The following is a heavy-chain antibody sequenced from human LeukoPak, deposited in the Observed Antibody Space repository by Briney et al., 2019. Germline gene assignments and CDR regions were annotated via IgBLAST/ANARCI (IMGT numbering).Heavy chain of an antibody. CDR3: ARGTYYYDSSGYSLDY. CDR2: ISYDGSNK. CDR1: GFTFSSYA. J-gene: IGHJ4*02. V-gene: IGHV3-30-3*01. Sequence: GRSLRLSCAASGFTFSSYAMHWVRQAPGKGLEWVAVISYDGSNKYYADSVKGRFTISRDNSKNTLYLQMNSLRAEDTAVYYCARGTYYYDSSGYSLDYWGQGTLVTVSS. D-gene: IGHD3-22*01.